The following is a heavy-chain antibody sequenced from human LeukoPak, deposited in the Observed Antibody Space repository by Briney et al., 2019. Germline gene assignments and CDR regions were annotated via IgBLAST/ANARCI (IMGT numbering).Heavy chain of an antibody. CDR3: ARDAGRAGDAFDI. Sequence: PGGSLRLSCAVSGFTFSSYEMNWVRQAPGKGLEWVSYISSSGSTIYYADSVKGRFTISRDNAKNSLYLQMNSLRVEDTAMYYCARDAGRAGDAFDIWGQGTMVTVSS. V-gene: IGHV3-48*03. CDR2: ISSSGSTI. J-gene: IGHJ3*02. CDR1: GFTFSSYE. D-gene: IGHD1-26*01.